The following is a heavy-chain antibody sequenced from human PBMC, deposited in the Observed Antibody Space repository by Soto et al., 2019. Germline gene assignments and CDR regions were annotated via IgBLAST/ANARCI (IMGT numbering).Heavy chain of an antibody. D-gene: IGHD6-13*01. J-gene: IGHJ4*02. Sequence: EVQLVESGGGLVQPGGSLRLSCATSGFSFSTYWMSWVRQAPGKGLEWVANIKPDGSEMHYVDSVKGRFTISRDTAKNSLFLQMNSLRAEDTAVYYCARDLPYTSSWGYWGQGTLVTVSS. CDR3: ARDLPYTSSWGY. V-gene: IGHV3-7*01. CDR1: GFSFSTYW. CDR2: IKPDGSEM.